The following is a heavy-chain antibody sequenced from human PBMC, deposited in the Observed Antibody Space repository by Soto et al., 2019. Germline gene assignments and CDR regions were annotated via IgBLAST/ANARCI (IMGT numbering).Heavy chain of an antibody. Sequence: SETLSLTCTVSGGSISSGGYYWSWIRQHPGKGLEWIGYIYYSGSTYYNPSLKSRVTISVDTSKNQFSLKLSSVTAADTAVYYCARGSSYGSGSYHWFDPWGQGTLVTVSS. CDR3: ARGSSYGSGSYHWFDP. V-gene: IGHV4-31*03. CDR1: GGSISSGGYY. D-gene: IGHD3-10*01. CDR2: IYYSGST. J-gene: IGHJ5*02.